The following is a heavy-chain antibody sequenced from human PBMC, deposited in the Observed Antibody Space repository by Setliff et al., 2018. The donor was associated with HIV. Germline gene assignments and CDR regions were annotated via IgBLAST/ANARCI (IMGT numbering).Heavy chain of an antibody. J-gene: IGHJ4*02. CDR2: INTNNGNP. CDR3: ARDGADYNFRSGSYPFDI. V-gene: IGHV7-4-1*01. Sequence: ASVKVSCKASGYTFTDYGINWVRQAPGQGLEWMGWINTNNGNPTYAQGFTGRFVFSSDTSVRTAYLQIVGLKAEDTAIYYCARDGADYNFRSGSYPFDIWGQGTLVTVSS. D-gene: IGHD3-3*01. CDR1: GYTFTDYG.